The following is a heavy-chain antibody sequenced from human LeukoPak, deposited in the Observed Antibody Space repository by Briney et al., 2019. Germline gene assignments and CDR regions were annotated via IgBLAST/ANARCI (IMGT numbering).Heavy chain of an antibody. CDR3: ARDRGTYYYDTTSHYDAFGI. V-gene: IGHV3-7*01. J-gene: IGHJ3*02. CDR2: IKQDGSEK. Sequence: GGSLRLSCAASGFTFSSYWMSWVRQAPGKGLEWVANIKQDGSEKYYVDSVKGRFTISRDNAKNSLYLQMNSLRAEDTAVYYCARDRGTYYYDTTSHYDAFGIWGQGTMVTVSS. D-gene: IGHD3-22*01. CDR1: GFTFSSYW.